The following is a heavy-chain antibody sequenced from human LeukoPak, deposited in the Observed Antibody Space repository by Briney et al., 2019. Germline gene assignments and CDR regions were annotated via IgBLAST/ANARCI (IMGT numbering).Heavy chain of an antibody. J-gene: IGHJ4*02. D-gene: IGHD3-3*01. V-gene: IGHV4-34*01. CDR2: INHSGST. Sequence: SETLSLTCAVYGGSFSGYYWSWIRQPPGKGLEWIGEINHSGSTNYNPSLKSRVTISVGTSKNQFSLKLSSVTAADTAVYYCARGPGYDFWSGYYPRAEYYFDYWGQGTLVTVSS. CDR1: GGSFSGYY. CDR3: ARGPGYDFWSGYYPRAEYYFDY.